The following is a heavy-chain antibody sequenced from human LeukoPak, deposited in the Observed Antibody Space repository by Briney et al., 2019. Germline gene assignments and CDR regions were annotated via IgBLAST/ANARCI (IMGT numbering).Heavy chain of an antibody. V-gene: IGHV1-69*04. D-gene: IGHD2/OR15-2a*01. CDR2: IVPVLGFT. CDR1: GGTFSNDA. J-gene: IGHJ4*02. Sequence: GASVKVPCKASGGTFSNDAINWVRQAPGQGLEWMGRIVPVLGFTNFPQSFEGRVTLTADTSTTTAYMELSSLTSDDTAVYYCAREIGGGPYYFDYWGQGTLVTVSS. CDR3: AREIGGGPYYFDY.